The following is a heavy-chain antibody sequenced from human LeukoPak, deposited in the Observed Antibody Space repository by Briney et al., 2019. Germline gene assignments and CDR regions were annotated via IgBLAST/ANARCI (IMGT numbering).Heavy chain of an antibody. V-gene: IGHV4-34*01. J-gene: IGHJ4*02. Sequence: SETLSLTCAVYGGSFSGYYWSWIRQPPGKGLEWIGEINHSGSTNYNPSLKSRVTISVDTSKNQFSLKLSSVTAADTAVYYCAREGDYGDSFDYWGQGTLVTVSS. CDR1: GGSFSGYY. CDR3: AREGDYGDSFDY. D-gene: IGHD4-17*01. CDR2: INHSGST.